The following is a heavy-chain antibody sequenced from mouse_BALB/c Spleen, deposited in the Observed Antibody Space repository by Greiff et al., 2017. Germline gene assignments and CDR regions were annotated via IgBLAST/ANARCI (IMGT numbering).Heavy chain of an antibody. V-gene: IGHV3-2*02. CDR1: GYSITSDYA. CDR2: ISYSGST. CDR3: ARYYYGSGRYYFDY. Sequence: DVKLQESGPGLVKPSQSLSLTCTVTGYSITSDYAWNWIRQFPGNKLEWMGYISYSGSTSYNPSLKSRISITRDTSKNQFFMHLNSVTTEDTATYYCARYYYGSGRYYFDYWGQGTTLTVSS. D-gene: IGHD1-1*01. J-gene: IGHJ2*01.